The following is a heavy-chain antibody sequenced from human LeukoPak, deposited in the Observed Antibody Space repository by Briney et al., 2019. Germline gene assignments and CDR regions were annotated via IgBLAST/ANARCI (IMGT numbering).Heavy chain of an antibody. CDR1: GGSISSSSYY. J-gene: IGHJ4*02. V-gene: IGHV4-39*01. CDR3: ARHSDDYGDYDPHSGYYFDY. CDR2: IYYSGST. Sequence: PSETLSLTCTVSGGSISSSSYYWGWIRQPPGKGLEWIGSIYYSGSTYYNPSLKSRVTISVDTSKNQFSLKLSSVTAADTAVYYCARHSDDYGDYDPHSGYYFDYWGQGTLVTVSS. D-gene: IGHD4-17*01.